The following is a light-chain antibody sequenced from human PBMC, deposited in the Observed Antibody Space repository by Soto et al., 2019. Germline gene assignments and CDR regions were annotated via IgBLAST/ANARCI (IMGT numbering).Light chain of an antibody. J-gene: IGKJ1*01. CDR3: QQTYNPPWT. CDR1: QRISTF. V-gene: IGKV1-39*01. CDR2: AAS. Sequence: IQLTQSPSSLSAFVGDSVTITCHASQRISTFLNWYQQKPGKAPKLLISAASSLQSGVPSRFSGSGSGADFALTVSNVQPADSATYYCQQTYNPPWTFGQGTKVDIK.